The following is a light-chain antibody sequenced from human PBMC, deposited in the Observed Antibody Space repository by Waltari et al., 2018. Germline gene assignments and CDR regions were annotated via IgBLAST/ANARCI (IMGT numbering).Light chain of an antibody. CDR2: ANN. CDR1: RPNIGALND. V-gene: IGLV1-40*01. J-gene: IGLJ3*02. Sequence: QSALTQPPSVPGAPGQRVTLDVPWSRPNIGALNDLHRSQQLPGKAPKLLHSANNNRPTGVPDRFSGSKSGTSASLAITGLQAEDEGDYFCQSYDLSLSGRVFGGGTKLTVL. CDR3: QSYDLSLSGRV.